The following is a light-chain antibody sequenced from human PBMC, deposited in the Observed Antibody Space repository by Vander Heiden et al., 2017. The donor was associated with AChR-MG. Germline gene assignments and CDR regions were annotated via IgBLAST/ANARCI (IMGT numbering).Light chain of an antibody. CDR2: NNR. CDR1: HSHIENFN. V-gene: IGLV1-44*01. Sequence: QSVFAQLPSASGTPGQRVTISCSGGHSHIENFNFSWYQQIPAPAPKLLIYNNRQRPSGVPARFSGSKSGTSASLTISGLQSEDEADYYCATWYDSLNAWVFGGGTKLTVL. CDR3: ATWYDSLNAWV. J-gene: IGLJ3*02.